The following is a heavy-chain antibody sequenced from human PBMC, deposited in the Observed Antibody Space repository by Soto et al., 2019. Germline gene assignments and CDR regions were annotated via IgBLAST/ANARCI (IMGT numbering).Heavy chain of an antibody. CDR1: GFTFSSNS. CDR2: ISSSSSTI. Sequence: EVQVVESGGGLVQPGGSLGPSCAPPGFTFSSNSMNWVRQAPGKGLEWISYISSSSSTIYADSVKGRFTISRDNAKNSLYLQMNSLRDEDTAVYYCARVIWSGHLTSDLWGQGTLVTVSS. V-gene: IGHV3-48*02. D-gene: IGHD3-3*01. CDR3: ARVIWSGHLTSDL. J-gene: IGHJ5*02.